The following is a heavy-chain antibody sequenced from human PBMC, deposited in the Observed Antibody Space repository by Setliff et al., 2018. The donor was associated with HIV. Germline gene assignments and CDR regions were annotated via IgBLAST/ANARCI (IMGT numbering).Heavy chain of an antibody. CDR2: IYKSGST. Sequence: PSETLSLTCSVSGGSISSGSYYWNWIRQPAGKQLEWIGHIYKSGSTNYNPSLKSRVTITADTSTNQFSLKLSPVTAADTAVYYCSRVVAATHYYYYYMDVWGKGTTVTVSS. J-gene: IGHJ6*03. V-gene: IGHV4-61*09. CDR1: GGSISSGSYY. CDR3: SRVVAATHYYYYYMDV. D-gene: IGHD2-15*01.